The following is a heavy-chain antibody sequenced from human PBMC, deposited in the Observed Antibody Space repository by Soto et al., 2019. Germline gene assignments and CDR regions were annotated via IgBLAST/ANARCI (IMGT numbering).Heavy chain of an antibody. J-gene: IGHJ4*02. CDR3: ARDKITGLFDY. V-gene: IGHV4-4*02. CDR1: GDSISSSSNW. D-gene: IGHD2-8*02. CDR2: INHSGST. Sequence: SETLSLTCAVSGDSISSSSNWWTWIRQPPGTGLEWIGEINHSGSTNYNPSLKSRVTISVDTSKNQFSLKLTSVTAADTAVYYCARDKITGLFDYWGQGTLVTVSS.